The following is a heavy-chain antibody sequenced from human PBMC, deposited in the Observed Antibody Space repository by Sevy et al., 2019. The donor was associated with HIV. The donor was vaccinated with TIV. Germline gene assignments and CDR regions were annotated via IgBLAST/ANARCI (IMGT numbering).Heavy chain of an antibody. CDR1: GYSFTSYW. J-gene: IGHJ3*02. V-gene: IGHV5-51*01. Sequence: GESLKISCKGSGYSFTSYWIGWVRQMPGKGLEWMGIIYPGDSDTRYSPSFQGQVTISADKSISTAYLQWSSLKASDTAMYYCARHPAMYGGYAGDAFDIWGQGTMVTVSS. CDR2: IYPGDSDT. D-gene: IGHD5-12*01. CDR3: ARHPAMYGGYAGDAFDI.